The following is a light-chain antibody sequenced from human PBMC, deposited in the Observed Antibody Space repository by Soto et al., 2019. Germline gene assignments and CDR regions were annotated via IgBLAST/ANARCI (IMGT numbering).Light chain of an antibody. CDR3: TSWTTSTTMK. V-gene: IGLV2-14*01. J-gene: IGLJ2*01. Sequence: QPVLTQPASVSGSPGQSITISCTGTSSDVGAYNYVSWYQQHPGKAPKLMIYDVNIRPSGVSNRFSGSKSGNAASLTISGLQAEDEADYYCTSWTTSTTMKFDGGTKLTVL. CDR2: DVN. CDR1: SSDVGAYNY.